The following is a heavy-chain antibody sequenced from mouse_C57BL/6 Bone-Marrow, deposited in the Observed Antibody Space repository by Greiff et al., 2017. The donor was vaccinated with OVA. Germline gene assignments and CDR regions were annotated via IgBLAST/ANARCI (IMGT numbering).Heavy chain of an antibody. CDR1: GFTFTSYW. D-gene: IGHD2-2*01. Sequence: QVQLQQPGAELVKPGASVKLSCKASGFTFTSYWMHWVKQRPGHGLEWIGTIHPNSGSTNYTEKFKSKATLTVDKSSSTAYMQLSSLTSEDSAVYYCARNYGYDYWGQGTTLTVSS. V-gene: IGHV1-64*01. J-gene: IGHJ2*01. CDR3: ARNYGYDY. CDR2: IHPNSGST.